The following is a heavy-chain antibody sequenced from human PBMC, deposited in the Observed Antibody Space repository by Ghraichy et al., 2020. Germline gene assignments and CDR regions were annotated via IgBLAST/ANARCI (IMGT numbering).Heavy chain of an antibody. CDR3: ARRLFNRRESSFDA. Sequence: LSLTCVTSGFTLSDYSINWVRQAPGKGLEWISYISGTSSTIFYGDSVKGRFTISRDNAKNSVFLQMNSLRDEDTAVYYCARRLFNRRESSFDAWGQGALVTVSS. CDR2: ISGTSSTI. V-gene: IGHV3-48*02. J-gene: IGHJ4*02. D-gene: IGHD2/OR15-2a*01. CDR1: GFTLSDYS.